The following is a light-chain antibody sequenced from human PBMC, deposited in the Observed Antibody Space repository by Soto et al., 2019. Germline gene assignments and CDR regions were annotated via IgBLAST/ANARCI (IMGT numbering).Light chain of an antibody. CDR3: CSYAGNYRGV. CDR2: DVS. CDR1: SSDVGFYNY. J-gene: IGLJ3*02. V-gene: IGLV2-11*01. Sequence: QSVLTQPRSVSGSPGQSVTISCTGTSSDVGFYNYVSWYQQHPGKAPKLMIYDVSKRPSGVPDRFSGSKSGNTASLTISGLQAEDEAEYYCCSYAGNYRGVFGGGTKLTVL.